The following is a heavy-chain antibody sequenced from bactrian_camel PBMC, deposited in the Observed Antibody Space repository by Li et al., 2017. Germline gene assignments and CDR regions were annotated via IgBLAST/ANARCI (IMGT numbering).Heavy chain of an antibody. J-gene: IGHJ4*01. Sequence: HVQLVESGGGSVQAGGSLRLSCAASGFTFSSYWIYWVRQAPGKGLDWVSTITADSEFTNYADSVKGRFTISKDNNKYTLYLQMDNLKPEDTAMYYCAADLVCANGLVLLAKEYTFWGQGTQVTVS. CDR2: ITADSEFT. V-gene: IGHV3S1*01. D-gene: IGHD1*01. CDR3: AADLVCANGLVLLAKEYTF. CDR1: GFTFSSYW.